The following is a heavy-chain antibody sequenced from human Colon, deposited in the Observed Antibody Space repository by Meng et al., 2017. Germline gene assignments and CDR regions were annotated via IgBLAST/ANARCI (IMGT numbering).Heavy chain of an antibody. CDR3: ARVDGYGSGNYYSRLAY. J-gene: IGHJ4*02. CDR1: CSSITSSSFY. V-gene: IGHV4-39*07. CDR2: IYYSGNT. D-gene: IGHD3-10*01. Sequence: LPGAGQRLETPSLNLSLTCTVSCSSITSSSFYWGWIRQPPGKGLEWIGNIYYSGNTYYNPSLKSRVTISLDTPKNQFSLRLSSVTAADTAVYYCARVDGYGSGNYYSRLAYWGQGTLVTVSS.